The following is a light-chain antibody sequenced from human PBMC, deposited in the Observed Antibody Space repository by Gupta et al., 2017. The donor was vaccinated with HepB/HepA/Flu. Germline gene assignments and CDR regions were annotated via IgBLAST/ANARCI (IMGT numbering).Light chain of an antibody. Sequence: NFMLPQPHSVSESPGQTVTISCTRSSGSIVSNYVQWYPQRPGSAPTTVIYEDNQRPSGVPDRFSGSIDSSSNSASLTISGLKTEDEAEYYCQSYDSSVWVFGGGTKLTVL. J-gene: IGLJ3*02. CDR3: QSYDSSVWV. CDR1: SGSIVSNY. CDR2: EDN. V-gene: IGLV6-57*03.